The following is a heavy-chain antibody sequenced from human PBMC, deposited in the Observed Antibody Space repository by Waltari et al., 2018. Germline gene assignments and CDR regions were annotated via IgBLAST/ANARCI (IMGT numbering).Heavy chain of an antibody. CDR2: IWYDGSNK. CDR3: AKDWGIAAAGTDY. D-gene: IGHD6-13*01. J-gene: IGHJ4*02. V-gene: IGHV3-30*18. CDR1: GFTFSSYG. Sequence: QVQLVESGGGVVQPGRSLRLSCAASGFTFSSYGMHWVRQAPGKGLEWVAVIWYDGSNKYYADSVKGRFTISRDNSKNTLYLQMNSLRAEDTAMYYCAKDWGIAAAGTDYWGQGTLVTVSS.